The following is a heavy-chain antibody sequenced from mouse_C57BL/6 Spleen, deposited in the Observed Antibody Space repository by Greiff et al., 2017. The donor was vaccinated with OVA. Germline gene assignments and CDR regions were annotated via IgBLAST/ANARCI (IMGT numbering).Heavy chain of an antibody. CDR1: GYTFTSYG. V-gene: IGHV1-81*01. CDR2: IYPRSGNT. Sequence: QVQLQPSGAELARPGASVKLSCKASGYTFTSYGISWVKQRTGQGLEWIGEIYPRSGNTYYNEKFKGKATLTADKSSSTAYMELRSLTSEDSAVYFCARYTTVNNAMNYWGQGTSVTVSS. CDR3: ARYTTVNNAMNY. D-gene: IGHD1-1*01. J-gene: IGHJ4*01.